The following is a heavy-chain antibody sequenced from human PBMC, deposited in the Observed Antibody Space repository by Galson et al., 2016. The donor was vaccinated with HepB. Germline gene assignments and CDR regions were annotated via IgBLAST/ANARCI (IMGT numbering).Heavy chain of an antibody. D-gene: IGHD3-10*01. V-gene: IGHV4-31*03. J-gene: IGHJ6*02. Sequence: TLSLTCSVSGGSISSDGYYWSWIRQHPGKGLEWIGYIYYSGGTHYNPSLKSRATISVDMSKNQFSLYLSSVTAADTAVYYCARGSGSYYPYYYFGMDIWGQGTTVTVSS. CDR2: IYYSGGT. CDR3: ARGSGSYYPYYYFGMDI. CDR1: GGSISSDGYY.